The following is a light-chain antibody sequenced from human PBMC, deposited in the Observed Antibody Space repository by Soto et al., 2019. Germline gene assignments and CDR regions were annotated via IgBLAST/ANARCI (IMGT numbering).Light chain of an antibody. CDR2: EVS. CDR3: CSYAGSGTWV. CDR1: SSDVGSYNF. V-gene: IGLV2-23*02. Sequence: QSALTQPASVPGSPGQSITISCTGTSSDVGSYNFVSWYQQHPGKAPKVMIYEVSKWPSGVSNRFSGSKSGNTASLTISGLEAEDEADYYCCSYAGSGTWVFGGGTKLTVL. J-gene: IGLJ3*02.